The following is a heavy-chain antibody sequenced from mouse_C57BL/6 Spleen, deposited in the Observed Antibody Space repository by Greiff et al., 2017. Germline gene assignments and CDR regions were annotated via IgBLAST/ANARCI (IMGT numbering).Heavy chain of an antibody. CDR3: ARSYYEGMDY. CDR2: IYPGDGDT. CDR1: GYAFSSSW. V-gene: IGHV1-82*01. D-gene: IGHD1-1*01. Sequence: QVQLQQSGPELVKPGASVKISCKASGYAFSSSWMNWVKQRPGKGLEWIGRIYPGDGDTNYNGKFKGKATLTADKSSSTAYMQLSSLTSEDSAVYFWARSYYEGMDYWGQGTSVTVSS. J-gene: IGHJ4*01.